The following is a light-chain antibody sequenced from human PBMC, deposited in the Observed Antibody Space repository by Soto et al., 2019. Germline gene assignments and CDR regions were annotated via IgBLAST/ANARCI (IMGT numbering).Light chain of an antibody. V-gene: IGLV4-69*01. Sequence: QLVLTQSPSASASLGASVKVTCTLSSGHSTYSIAWHQQQPEKGPRFLMNLNSDGSHTKGDGIPDRFSGSSSGAERYITIASLQSEDEADYYCQTWGSGIVVFGGGTKLTVL. CDR1: SGHSTYS. CDR3: QTWGSGIVV. CDR2: LNSDGSH. J-gene: IGLJ2*01.